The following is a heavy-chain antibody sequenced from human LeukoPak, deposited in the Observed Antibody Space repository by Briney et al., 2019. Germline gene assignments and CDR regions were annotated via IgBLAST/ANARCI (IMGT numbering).Heavy chain of an antibody. Sequence: SETLSLTCSVSGGSFSDYYWSWIRQPPGKGLEWIGEISHSGSTKFNPSLKSRVTISVDTSRNQFSLNLTSVTAADTAVYYCARAGISIFGMITPNWFDPWGQGTLVSVSS. V-gene: IGHV4-34*01. J-gene: IGHJ5*02. D-gene: IGHD3-3*01. CDR2: ISHSGST. CDR3: ARAGISIFGMITPNWFDP. CDR1: GGSFSDYY.